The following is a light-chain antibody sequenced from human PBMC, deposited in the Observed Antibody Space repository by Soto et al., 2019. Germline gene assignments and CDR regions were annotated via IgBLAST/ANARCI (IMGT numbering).Light chain of an antibody. CDR1: QSVSSSY. V-gene: IGKV3-20*01. J-gene: IGKJ1*01. CDR3: QQYGTSPE. Sequence: EIVLTQSPGTLSLCPGERATLSCRASQSVSSSYLAWYQQKPGQAPRLLIYGASSRATGIPDRFSGSGSGTDFTLTISRLEPEDFAVSSCQQYGTSPEFGQGTKVDIK. CDR2: GAS.